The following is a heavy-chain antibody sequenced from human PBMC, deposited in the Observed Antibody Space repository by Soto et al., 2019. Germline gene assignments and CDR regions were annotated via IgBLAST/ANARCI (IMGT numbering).Heavy chain of an antibody. CDR1: GYTSTSYY. V-gene: IGHV1-46*01. CDR3: ARGPSCGGDCYLFDY. Sequence: GASVKVSCKVSGYTSTSYYMHWERQAPGQGLEWMAMINPSGGRTKYAQIFQGRVTLTRDTSTGTVDMELSSLTSEDTAIYYCARGPSCGGDCYLFDYWGQGTKVTVSS. J-gene: IGHJ4*02. CDR2: INPSGGRT. D-gene: IGHD2-21*02.